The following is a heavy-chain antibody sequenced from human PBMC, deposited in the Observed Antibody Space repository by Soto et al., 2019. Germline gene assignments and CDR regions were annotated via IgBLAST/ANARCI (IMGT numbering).Heavy chain of an antibody. Sequence: ESGGGVVPPGRSLRLSCAASGFTFSSFGMHWVRQAPGTGLEWVSLIWYDGSKKSYGDSVKGRFTISRDNSRNTVYLQMNSLRADDTAVYYCARDASYYSLWSGYYPSRNGMDVWGQGTTVTVSS. D-gene: IGHD3-3*01. V-gene: IGHV3-33*01. CDR3: ARDASYYSLWSGYYPSRNGMDV. CDR2: IWYDGSKK. CDR1: GFTFSSFG. J-gene: IGHJ6*02.